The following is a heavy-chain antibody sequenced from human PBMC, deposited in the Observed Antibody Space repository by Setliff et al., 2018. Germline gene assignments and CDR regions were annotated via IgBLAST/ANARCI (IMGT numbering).Heavy chain of an antibody. CDR1: GDSIYNQF. CDR2: IYSTGST. Sequence: SETLSLTCTVSGDSIYNQFWSWVRQPPGKGLQWIGYIYSTGSTNYNPSLKSRVTISLDAPKNQFSLKLTSVTAADTAVYYCARTGTTYYYSCMDVWGKGTTVTVCS. D-gene: IGHD3-22*01. J-gene: IGHJ6*03. CDR3: ARTGTTYYYSCMDV. V-gene: IGHV4-59*08.